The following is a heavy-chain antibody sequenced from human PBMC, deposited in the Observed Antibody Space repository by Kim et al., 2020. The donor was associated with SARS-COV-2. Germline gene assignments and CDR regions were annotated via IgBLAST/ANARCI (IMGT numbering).Heavy chain of an antibody. CDR1: GYTFTSYY. CDR3: ARGIDPAWGRYYYGSGIDY. Sequence: ASVKVSCKASGYTFTSYYMHWVRQAPGQGLEWMGIINPSGGSTSYAQKFQGRVTMTRDTSTSTVYMELSSLRSEDTAVYYCARGIDPAWGRYYYGSGIDYWGQGTLVTVSS. CDR2: INPSGGST. V-gene: IGHV1-46*01. J-gene: IGHJ4*02. D-gene: IGHD3-10*01.